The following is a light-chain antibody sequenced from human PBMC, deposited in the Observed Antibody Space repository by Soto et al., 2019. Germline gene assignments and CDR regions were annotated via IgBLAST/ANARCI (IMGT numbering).Light chain of an antibody. Sequence: DIQMTQSPSALSASVGDRVTITCRASQTSSSWLAWYQQKPGEAPRLLIYQASSLETEVPSRFSGSGSGTEFTLTISSLQPGDFATYYCQQYNSYSLTFGQGTKVEIK. CDR2: QAS. CDR1: QTSSSW. CDR3: QQYNSYSLT. V-gene: IGKV1-5*03. J-gene: IGKJ1*01.